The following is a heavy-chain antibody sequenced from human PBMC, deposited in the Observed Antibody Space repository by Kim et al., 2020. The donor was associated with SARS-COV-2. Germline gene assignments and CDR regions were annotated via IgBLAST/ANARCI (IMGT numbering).Heavy chain of an antibody. CDR2: ISYDGSNK. D-gene: IGHD3-22*01. CDR3: VRAIVYYYDSSGYAFDI. V-gene: IGHV3-30-3*01. CDR1: GFTFSSYA. J-gene: IGHJ3*02. Sequence: GGSLRLSCAASGFTFSSYAMHWVRQAPGKGLEWVAVISYDGSNKYYADSVKGRFTISRDNSKNTLYLQMNSLRAEDTAVYYCVRAIVYYYDSSGYAFDIWGQGTLVTVSS.